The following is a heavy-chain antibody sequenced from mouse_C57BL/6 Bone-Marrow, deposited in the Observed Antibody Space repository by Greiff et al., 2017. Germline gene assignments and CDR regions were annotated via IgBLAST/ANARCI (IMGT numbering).Heavy chain of an antibody. CDR1: GYTFTSYW. CDR2: IDPSDSYT. CDR3: ARNYYGPPWYVDV. V-gene: IGHV1-69*01. Sequence: QVQLQQPGAELVMPGASVKLSCKASGYTFTSYWMHWVKQRPGQGLEWIGEIDPSDSYTNYNQKFKGKSTLTVDKSSSTAYMQLSSLTSEDSAVYYCARNYYGPPWYVDVWGTGTTVTVSS. D-gene: IGHD2-1*01. J-gene: IGHJ1*03.